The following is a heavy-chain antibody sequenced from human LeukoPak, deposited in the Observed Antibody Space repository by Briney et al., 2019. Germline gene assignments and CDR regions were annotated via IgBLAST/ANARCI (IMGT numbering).Heavy chain of an antibody. J-gene: IGHJ6*02. CDR2: IYYSGST. CDR1: GVSISNYY. V-gene: IGHV4-59*08. D-gene: IGHD5-18*01. Sequence: SETLSLTCTVSGVSISNYYWSWIRQPPGNGLQWIGYIYYSGSTNYNPSLRSRVTISVDTSKNQFSLKLSSVTAADTAIYYCARRGEKYSYGSFGMDVWGQGTTVTVSS. CDR3: ARRGEKYSYGSFGMDV.